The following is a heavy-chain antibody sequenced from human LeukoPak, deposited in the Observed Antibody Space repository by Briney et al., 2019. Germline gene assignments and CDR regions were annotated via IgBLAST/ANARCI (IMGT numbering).Heavy chain of an antibody. CDR3: ARDRIAVAGMGAFQH. CDR2: ISNDGTNE. D-gene: IGHD6-19*01. V-gene: IGHV3-30-3*01. J-gene: IGHJ1*01. CDR1: RFTFSTYA. Sequence: PGGSLRLSCAASRFTFSTYAMHWVRQAPGKGLEWVAGISNDGTNEYHADSVKGGFTISRDNSKNTLYLQMNSLRAEDTAIYYCARDRIAVAGMGAFQHWGQGTLVTVSS.